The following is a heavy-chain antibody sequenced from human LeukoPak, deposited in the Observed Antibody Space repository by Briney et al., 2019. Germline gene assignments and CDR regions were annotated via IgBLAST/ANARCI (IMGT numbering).Heavy chain of an antibody. CDR2: IYYTGTA. V-gene: IGHV4-59*01. Sequence: SETLSLTCTVSGGSISGYFWSWIRQPPGERLQFIGYIYYTGTASYNPSLNSRVTMSVDTSKNQFSLKVSSVTAADTAVYYCARRGKAAAGKAGLAYWGQGTLVTVSS. D-gene: IGHD6-13*01. CDR1: GGSISGYF. CDR3: ARRGKAAAGKAGLAY. J-gene: IGHJ4*02.